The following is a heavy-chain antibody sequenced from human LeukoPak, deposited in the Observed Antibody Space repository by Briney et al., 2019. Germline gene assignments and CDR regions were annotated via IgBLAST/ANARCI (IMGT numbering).Heavy chain of an antibody. J-gene: IGHJ4*02. V-gene: IGHV4-30-2*01. Sequence: SQTLSLTRAVSGGSISSGGYSWSWIRQPPGKGLEWIGYIYHSGSTYYNPSLKSRVTISVDRSKNQFSLKLSSVAAADTAVYYCARANIVVVPGYFDYWGQGTLVTVSS. CDR3: ARANIVVVPGYFDY. CDR2: IYHSGST. CDR1: GGSISSGGYS. D-gene: IGHD2-2*01.